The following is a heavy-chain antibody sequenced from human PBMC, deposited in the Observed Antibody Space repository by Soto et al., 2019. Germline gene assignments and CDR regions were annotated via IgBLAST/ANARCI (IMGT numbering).Heavy chain of an antibody. Sequence: QVQLVRSGAEVKKPGASVKVSCKASGYTFTSYAMHWVRQAPGQRLEWMGWINAGNGNTKYSQKFQGRVTITRDTSASTAYMELSSLRSEDTAVYYCATKQGYVAAAGTWGQGTLVTVSS. J-gene: IGHJ4*02. D-gene: IGHD6-13*01. V-gene: IGHV1-3*01. CDR1: GYTFTSYA. CDR2: INAGNGNT. CDR3: ATKQGYVAAAGT.